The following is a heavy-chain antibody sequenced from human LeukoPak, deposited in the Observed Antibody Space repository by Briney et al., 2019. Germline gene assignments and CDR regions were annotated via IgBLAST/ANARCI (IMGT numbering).Heavy chain of an antibody. CDR2: INHSGST. Sequence: SETLSLTCAVYGGSFSGYYWSWIRQPPGKGLEWIGEINHSGSTNYNPSLKSRVTISVDTSKNQFSLKLSSVTAADTAVYYCARATQATYYYYYMDVWGKGTTVTVSS. V-gene: IGHV4-34*01. CDR3: ARATQATYYYYYMDV. CDR1: GGSFSGYY. J-gene: IGHJ6*03. D-gene: IGHD1-1*01.